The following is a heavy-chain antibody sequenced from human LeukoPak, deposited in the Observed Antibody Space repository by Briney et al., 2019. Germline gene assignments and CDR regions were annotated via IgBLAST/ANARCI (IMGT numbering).Heavy chain of an antibody. V-gene: IGHV1-8*03. CDR1: GYTFTSYD. Sequence: GASVKVSCKASGYTFTSYDINWVRQAPGQGLEWMGWMNPNSGNTGYAQKFQGRVTITRNTSIGTAYMELSSLRSEDTAVYYCARGGSYWPPYFDYWGQGTLVTVSS. CDR3: ARGGSYWPPYFDY. CDR2: MNPNSGNT. D-gene: IGHD1-26*01. J-gene: IGHJ4*02.